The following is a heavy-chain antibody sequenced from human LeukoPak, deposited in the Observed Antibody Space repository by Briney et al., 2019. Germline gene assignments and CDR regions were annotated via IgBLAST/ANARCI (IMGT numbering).Heavy chain of an antibody. CDR2: IYYSGST. Sequence: PSETLSLTCTVSGGSISGYYWSWIRQPPGKGLEWIGYIYYSGSTNSNPSLKSRVTISVDTSRNQFSLKLSSVTAADTAVYYCATYYCPNGVCQGFDYCGQGTLVTVSS. CDR1: GGSISGYY. D-gene: IGHD2-8*01. J-gene: IGHJ4*02. CDR3: ATYYCPNGVCQGFDY. V-gene: IGHV4-59*01.